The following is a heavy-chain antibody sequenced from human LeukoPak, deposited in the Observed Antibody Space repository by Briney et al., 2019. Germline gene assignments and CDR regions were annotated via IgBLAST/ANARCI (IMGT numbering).Heavy chain of an antibody. V-gene: IGHV5-51*01. CDR3: PRLGSGVTMVRGVSYYFDY. Sequence: GESLKISCKGSGYSFTSYWIGWVRQMPGKGLEWMGIIYPGDSDTRYSPSFQGQVTISADKSISTAYLQWSSLKASDTAMYYCPRLGSGVTMVRGVSYYFDYWGQGTLVTVSS. J-gene: IGHJ4*02. D-gene: IGHD3-10*01. CDR1: GYSFTSYW. CDR2: IYPGDSDT.